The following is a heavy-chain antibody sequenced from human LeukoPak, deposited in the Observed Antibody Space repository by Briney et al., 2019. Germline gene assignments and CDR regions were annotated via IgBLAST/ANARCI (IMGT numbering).Heavy chain of an antibody. Sequence: SETLSLTCAVYGGSFSGYYWSWIRQPPGKGLEWIGEIYHSGSTNYNPSLKSRVTISVDTSKNQFSLKLSSVTAADTAVYYCARGVITFGGAIYYWGQGTLVTVSS. D-gene: IGHD3-16*01. J-gene: IGHJ4*02. V-gene: IGHV4-34*01. CDR1: GGSFSGYY. CDR3: ARGVITFGGAIYY. CDR2: IYHSGST.